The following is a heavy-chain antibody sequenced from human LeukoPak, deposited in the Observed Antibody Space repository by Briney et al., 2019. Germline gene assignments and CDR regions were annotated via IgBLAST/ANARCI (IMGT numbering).Heavy chain of an antibody. CDR1: GFTFSSYS. CDR3: ASYYYGSGGDAFDI. J-gene: IGHJ3*02. CDR2: ISSSSSYI. D-gene: IGHD3-10*01. Sequence: GGSLRLSCAASGFTFSSYSLNWVRQAPGKGLGWVSSISSSSSYIYYADSMKGGFTISRENAKNSLYLQMNSLRAEDTAVYYCASYYYGSGGDAFDIWGQGTMVTVSS. V-gene: IGHV3-21*01.